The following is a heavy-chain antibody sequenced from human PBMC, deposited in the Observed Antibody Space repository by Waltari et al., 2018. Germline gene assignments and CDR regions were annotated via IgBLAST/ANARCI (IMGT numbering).Heavy chain of an antibody. CDR2: ISSSGSTL. D-gene: IGHD6-13*01. CDR3: ARDGYSSSWYVH. J-gene: IGHJ5*02. Sequence: EVQLVESGGGLVQPGGSLRLSCAASGFTFSSYEMNWVRQAPGKGLEWVSYISSSGSTLYNGDSWKGQFTISRDNAKNSLYLQMNSLRAEDTAVYYCARDGYSSSWYVHWGQGTLVTVSS. V-gene: IGHV3-48*03. CDR1: GFTFSSYE.